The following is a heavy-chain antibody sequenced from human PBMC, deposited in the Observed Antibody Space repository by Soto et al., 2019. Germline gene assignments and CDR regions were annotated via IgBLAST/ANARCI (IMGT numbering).Heavy chain of an antibody. CDR2: IIPVFGAT. J-gene: IGHJ4*02. V-gene: IGHV1-69*01. Sequence: QVRLVQSGAEVKKPGSSVKVSCKAAGGTFSTYAFSWVRQAPGQGLEWMGEIIPVFGATTYAQKFQGRVAIIADESATTVSMELTSLISEDTAIYYCARGEGYSGTFYAGFDSWGQGTLVSVSS. D-gene: IGHD1-26*01. CDR1: GGTFSTYA. CDR3: ARGEGYSGTFYAGFDS.